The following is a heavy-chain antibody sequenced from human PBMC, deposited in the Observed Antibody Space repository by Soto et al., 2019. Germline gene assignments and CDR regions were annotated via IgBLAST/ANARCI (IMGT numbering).Heavy chain of an antibody. CDR1: GFTFNNFA. D-gene: IGHD1-1*01. Sequence: PGGSLRLSCAASGFTFNNFAMSWVRQAPGKGLEWVANIKQDGSEKYYVDSVKGRFTISRDNAKNSLYLQMNSLRAEDTAVYYCARGRTGYYFDYWGQGTLVTVSS. CDR2: IKQDGSEK. CDR3: ARGRTGYYFDY. J-gene: IGHJ4*02. V-gene: IGHV3-7*03.